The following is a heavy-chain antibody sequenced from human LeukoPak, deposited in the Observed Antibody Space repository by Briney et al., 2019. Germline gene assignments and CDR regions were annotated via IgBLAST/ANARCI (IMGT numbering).Heavy chain of an antibody. V-gene: IGHV1-69*04. Sequence: ASVTVSCKASGGTFSSYAISWVRQAPGQGLEWMGRIIPILGIANYAQKFQGRVTITADKSTSTAYMELSSLRSEDTAVYYCARDRLLGVITTRFDYWGQGTLVTVSS. J-gene: IGHJ4*02. CDR3: ARDRLLGVITTRFDY. CDR1: GGTFSSYA. D-gene: IGHD3-22*01. CDR2: IIPILGIA.